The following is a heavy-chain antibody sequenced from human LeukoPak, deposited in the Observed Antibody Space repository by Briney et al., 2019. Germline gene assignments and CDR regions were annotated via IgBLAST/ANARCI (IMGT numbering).Heavy chain of an antibody. CDR3: ARDYYYDSSGFYSGVLSDHGAFDI. J-gene: IGHJ3*02. CDR1: GFTFSGYG. Sequence: GGSLRLSCAASGFTFSGYGMHWVRQAPGKGLEWVSVISYDGSTKYYADSVQGRFTISRDNSKNTLYLQMNSLRAEDTAVYYCARDYYYDSSGFYSGVLSDHGAFDIWGQGTMVTVSS. D-gene: IGHD3-22*01. V-gene: IGHV3-30*03. CDR2: ISYDGSTK.